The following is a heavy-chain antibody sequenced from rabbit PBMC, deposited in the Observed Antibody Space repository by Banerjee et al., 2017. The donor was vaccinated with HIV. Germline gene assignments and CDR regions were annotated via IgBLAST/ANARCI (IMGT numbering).Heavy chain of an antibody. D-gene: IGHD1-1*01. CDR1: GFSFSSRYW. J-gene: IGHJ4*01. V-gene: IGHV1S45*01. Sequence: QEQLEGSGGDLVKPEGSLTLTCTASGFSFSSRYWICWVRQAPGKGLEWIACIDTGSSGNTYYASWAKGRFTISKTSSTTVTLQMTSLTAADTATYFCARYTNSGDYFNLWGQGTLVTVS. CDR2: IDTGSSGNT. CDR3: ARYTNSGDYFNL.